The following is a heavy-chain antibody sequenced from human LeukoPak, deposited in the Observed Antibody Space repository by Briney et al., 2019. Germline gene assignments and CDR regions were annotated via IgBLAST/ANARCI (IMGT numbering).Heavy chain of an antibody. D-gene: IGHD3-10*01. CDR2: ISAYNGNT. Sequence: GASVKVSCKASGYTFTIYGISWVRQAPGQGLEWMGCISAYNGNTNYAKKLQGRVTMTTDTSTSTAYMDLRSLRSDDTAVYYCAIVELGYYGSGSYYYFDYWGQGALVTVSS. CDR1: GYTFTIYG. CDR3: AIVELGYYGSGSYYYFDY. J-gene: IGHJ4*02. V-gene: IGHV1-18*01.